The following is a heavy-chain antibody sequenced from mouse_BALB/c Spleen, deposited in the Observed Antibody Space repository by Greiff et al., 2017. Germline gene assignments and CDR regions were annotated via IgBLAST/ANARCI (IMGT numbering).Heavy chain of an antibody. CDR1: GFTFSSYA. J-gene: IGHJ1*01. CDR3: ARETVVRYFDV. V-gene: IGHV5-9-4*01. D-gene: IGHD1-1*01. CDR2: ISSGGSYT. Sequence: EEQLVESGGGLVKPGGSLKLSCAASGFTFSSYAMSWVRQSPEKRLEWVAEISSGGSYTYYPDTVTGRFTISRDNAKNTLYLEMSSLRSEDTAMYYCARETVVRYFDVWGAGTTVTVSS.